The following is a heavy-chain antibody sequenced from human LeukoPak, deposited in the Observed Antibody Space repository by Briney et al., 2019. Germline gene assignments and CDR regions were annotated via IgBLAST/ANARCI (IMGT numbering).Heavy chain of an antibody. CDR1: GVSISSHC. J-gene: IGHJ4*02. CDR2: IYYSGST. D-gene: IGHD3-3*01. CDR3: ARARYYDFWSGYYLDY. V-gene: IGHV4-59*11. Sequence: SETLSLTCTVSGVSISSHCWSWIRQPPGKGLEWIGYIYYSGSTNYNPSLKSRVTISVDTSKNQFSLKLSSVIAADTAVYYCARARYYDFWSGYYLDYWGQGTLVTVSS.